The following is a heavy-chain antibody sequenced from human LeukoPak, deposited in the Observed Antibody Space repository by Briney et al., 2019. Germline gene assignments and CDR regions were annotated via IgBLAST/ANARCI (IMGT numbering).Heavy chain of an antibody. CDR1: GGSISSYY. CDR3: ARGRYVTTRGGAAAGFLDY. V-gene: IGHV4-59*12. D-gene: IGHD6-25*01. Sequence: PSETLSLTCTVSGGSISSYYWSWIRQPPGKGLEWIGYIYYSGSTNYNPSLKSRVTISVDTSQNQFSLRLSSVTAADTAVYYYARGRYVTTRGGAAAGFLDYWGQGTLVTVST. J-gene: IGHJ4*02. CDR2: IYYSGST.